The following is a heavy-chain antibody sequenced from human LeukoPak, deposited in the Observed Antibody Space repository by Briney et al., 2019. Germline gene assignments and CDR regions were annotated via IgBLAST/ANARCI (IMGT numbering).Heavy chain of an antibody. D-gene: IGHD6-13*01. V-gene: IGHV3-66*01. CDR1: GFTVSSNY. CDR3: AKDPAWVAAAGLVRDY. CDR2: IYSGGST. Sequence: GGSLRLSCAASGFTVSSNYMSWVRQAPGKGLEWVSVIYSGGSTYYADSVKGRFTISRDNSKNTLYLQMNSLRAEDTAVYYCAKDPAWVAAAGLVRDYWGQGTLVTVSS. J-gene: IGHJ4*02.